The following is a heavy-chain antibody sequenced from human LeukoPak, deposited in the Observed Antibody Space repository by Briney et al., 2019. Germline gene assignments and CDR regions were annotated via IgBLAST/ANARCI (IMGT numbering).Heavy chain of an antibody. CDR1: GFTFSDYY. Sequence: PGGSLRLSCAASGFTFSDYYMSWIRQAPGKGLEWVSYISSSSSYTNCADSVKGRFTISRDNAKNSLYLQMNSLRAEDTAVYYCARDGSGLDAFDIWGQGTMVTVSS. J-gene: IGHJ3*02. D-gene: IGHD3-10*01. V-gene: IGHV3-11*06. CDR2: ISSSSSYT. CDR3: ARDGSGLDAFDI.